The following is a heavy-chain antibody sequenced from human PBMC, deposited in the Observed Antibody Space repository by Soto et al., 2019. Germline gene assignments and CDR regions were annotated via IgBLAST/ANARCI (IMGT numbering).Heavy chain of an antibody. CDR3: AKTYYYDSSGYYFEKYYFDY. CDR1: GFTFTGYV. D-gene: IGHD3-22*01. J-gene: IGHJ4*02. Sequence: VQLLESGGGLVQPGGSLRLSCATSGFTFTGYVMSWVRQAPGKGLEWVAAISGGGGSTYYAASVKGRFTISRDNSMSTLSLQMNSLRAEDTAVYYCAKTYYYDSSGYYFEKYYFDYWGQGTLVTVSS. V-gene: IGHV3-23*01. CDR2: ISGGGGST.